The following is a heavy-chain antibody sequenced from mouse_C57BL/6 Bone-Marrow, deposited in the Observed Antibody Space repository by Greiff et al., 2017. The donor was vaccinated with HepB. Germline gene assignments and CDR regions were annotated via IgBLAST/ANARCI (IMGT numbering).Heavy chain of an antibody. Sequence: VQLQQSGTVLARPGASVKMSCKTSGYTFTSYWMHWVKQRPGQGLEWIGAIYPGNSDTSYNQKFKGKAKLTAVTSASTAYMELSSLTNEDSAVYYCTRSSLLWDYFDYWGQGTTLTVSS. CDR2: IYPGNSDT. V-gene: IGHV1-5*01. J-gene: IGHJ2*01. D-gene: IGHD2-1*01. CDR3: TRSSLLWDYFDY. CDR1: GYTFTSYW.